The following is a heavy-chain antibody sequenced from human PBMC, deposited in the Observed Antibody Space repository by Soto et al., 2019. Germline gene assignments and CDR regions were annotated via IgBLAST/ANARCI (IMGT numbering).Heavy chain of an antibody. J-gene: IGHJ4*02. Sequence: QLQLQESGSGLVKPSQTLSLTCAVSGGSISSGGYSWSWIRQPPGKGLEWVGYIYHSGSTYYNPSLYSRLPISIDRSKNQFSLKLSSVTAAVTAVYYCTRSSSTVTTLDYWGQGTLVTVSS. CDR2: IYHSGST. V-gene: IGHV4-30-2*01. CDR1: GGSISSGGYS. CDR3: TRSSSTVTTLDY. D-gene: IGHD2-2*01.